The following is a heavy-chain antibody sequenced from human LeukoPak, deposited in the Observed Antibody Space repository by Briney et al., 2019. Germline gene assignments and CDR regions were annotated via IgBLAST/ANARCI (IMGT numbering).Heavy chain of an antibody. CDR1: GFTFRRYN. V-gene: IGHV3-21*04. CDR2: ITTTSSFI. D-gene: IGHD2-2*01. Sequence: GGSLRLSCAASGFTFRRYNMNWVRQAPGKGLEWVSSITTTSSFIYYADSVKGRFTISRDNSKNTLYLQMNSLRAEDTAVYYCAKVASDIVVVPAADYYYYGMDVWGQGTTVTVSS. CDR3: AKVASDIVVVPAADYYYYGMDV. J-gene: IGHJ6*02.